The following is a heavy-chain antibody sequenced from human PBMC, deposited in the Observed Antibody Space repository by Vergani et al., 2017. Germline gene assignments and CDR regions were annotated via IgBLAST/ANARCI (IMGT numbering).Heavy chain of an antibody. V-gene: IGHV4-4*01. CDR2: INHSGGT. CDR1: GGSISSSNW. D-gene: IGHD3-10*01. J-gene: IGHJ4*02. Sequence: QVQLQESGPGLVKPPGTLSLTCAVSGGSISSSNWWSWVRQPPGKGLEWIGEINHSGGTNYNPSLKTRVTISVDTSKNLISLKLNSVTAADTALYCCARHGGSGNFYHLFDSWGQGTLVTVSS. CDR3: ARHGGSGNFYHLFDS.